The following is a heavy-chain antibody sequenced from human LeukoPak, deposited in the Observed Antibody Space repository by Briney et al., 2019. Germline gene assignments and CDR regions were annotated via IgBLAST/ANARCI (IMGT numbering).Heavy chain of an antibody. Sequence: PGGSLRLSCAASGFTFSSYSMNWVRQAPGKGLEWVSSISSSSSYIYYADSVKGRFTISRDNAKNSLYLQMNSLRAEDTAVYYCARDPKVVPAAIGAFDIWGQGTMVTVSS. J-gene: IGHJ3*02. D-gene: IGHD2-2*02. V-gene: IGHV3-21*01. CDR3: ARDPKVVPAAIGAFDI. CDR1: GFTFSSYS. CDR2: ISSSSSYI.